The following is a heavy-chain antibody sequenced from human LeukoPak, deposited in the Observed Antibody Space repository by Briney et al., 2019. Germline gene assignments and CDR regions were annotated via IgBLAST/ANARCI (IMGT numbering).Heavy chain of an antibody. CDR2: IKSKTDGGTT. CDR1: GFTLSNAW. D-gene: IGHD5-12*01. CDR3: TTVDIVATIGKNYYYGMDV. V-gene: IGHV3-15*01. J-gene: IGHJ6*02. Sequence: GGSLSPSCAASGFTLSNAWMGWVRQAPGRGLEWVGRIKSKTDGGTTDYAAPVKGRFTISRDDSKNTLYLQMNSLKTEDTAVYYCTTVDIVATIGKNYYYGMDVWGQGTTVTVSS.